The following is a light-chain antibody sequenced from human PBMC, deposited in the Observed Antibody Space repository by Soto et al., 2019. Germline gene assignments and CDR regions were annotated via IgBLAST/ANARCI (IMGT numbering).Light chain of an antibody. Sequence: DVVMTQSPLSLPVTLGQPASISCRSRQSLVYSDGNAYLSWFQQRPGQSPRRLIYKVSNRDSGVPDRFSGSGSGTDFTLKISRVEAEDVGVYYCMQGTYWPLTFGGGTKVEIK. J-gene: IGKJ4*01. CDR3: MQGTYWPLT. CDR2: KVS. CDR1: QSLVYSDGNAY. V-gene: IGKV2-30*01.